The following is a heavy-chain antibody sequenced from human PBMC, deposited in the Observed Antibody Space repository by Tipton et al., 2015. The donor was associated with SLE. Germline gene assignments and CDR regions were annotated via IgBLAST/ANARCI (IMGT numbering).Heavy chain of an antibody. CDR2: ITSGGSTI. CDR3: ARNFQMDV. D-gene: IGHD2/OR15-2a*01. J-gene: IGHJ6*02. CDR1: GFRFRDHY. V-gene: IGHV3-11*01. Sequence: GSLRLSCVGSGFRFRDHYMNWIRQTPGKGLEWLSSITSGGSTIYYSDAVKGRFTISRDNGKSSMYLEMNSLGVADVGLYYCARNFQMDVWGHGTTVIVSS.